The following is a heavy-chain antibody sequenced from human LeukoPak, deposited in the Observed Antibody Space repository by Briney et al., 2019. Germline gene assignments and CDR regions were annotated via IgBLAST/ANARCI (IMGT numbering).Heavy chain of an antibody. CDR2: IYYSGST. CDR3: ARPKDTALYYFDY. Sequence: SETLSLTCTVSGGSISSSGYYWGWIRQPPGKGLEWIGSIYYSGSTYYNPSLKSRVTISVDTSKNQFSLKLSSVTAADTAVYYCARPKDTALYYFDYWGQGTLVTVSS. D-gene: IGHD5-18*01. J-gene: IGHJ4*02. V-gene: IGHV4-39*01. CDR1: GGSISSSGYY.